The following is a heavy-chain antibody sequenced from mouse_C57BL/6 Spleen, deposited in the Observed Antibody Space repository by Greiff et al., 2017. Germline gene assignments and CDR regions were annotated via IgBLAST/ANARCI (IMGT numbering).Heavy chain of an antibody. J-gene: IGHJ2*01. CDR1: GYTFTSYW. CDR2: IDPSDSYT. V-gene: IGHV1-69*01. Sequence: QVQLQQSGAELVMPGASVKLSCKASGYTFTSYWMHWVKQRPGQGLEWIGEIDPSDSYTNYNQKFKGKSTLTVDKSSSIAYMQLSSLTSEDSAVYYCVRQLRLRWYFDYWGQGTILTVSS. D-gene: IGHD3-2*02. CDR3: VRQLRLRWYFDY.